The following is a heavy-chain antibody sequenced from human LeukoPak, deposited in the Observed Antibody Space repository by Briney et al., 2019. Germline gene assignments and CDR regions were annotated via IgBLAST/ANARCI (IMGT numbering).Heavy chain of an antibody. Sequence: SVKVSCKASGGTFSSFALNWVRQAPGQGLEWMGGIIHTFGTATSAQKVQGRVTITADESTSTAYMELSSLRSEDKAVYYCARVAARSDYWGQGTLVTVSS. CDR2: IIHTFGTA. CDR1: GGTFSSFA. D-gene: IGHD6-6*01. CDR3: ARVAARSDY. V-gene: IGHV1-69*13. J-gene: IGHJ4*02.